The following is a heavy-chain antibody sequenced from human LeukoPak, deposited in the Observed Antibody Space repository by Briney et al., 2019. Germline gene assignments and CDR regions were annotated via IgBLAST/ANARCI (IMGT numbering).Heavy chain of an antibody. V-gene: IGHV3-7*03. CDR3: AKDGYSYAYYYYYGMDV. Sequence: GGSLRLSCAASGFTFSSYWMSWVRQAPGKGLEWVANIKQDGSEKYYVDSVKGRFTISRDNAKNSLYLQMNSLGAEDTAVYYCAKDGYSYAYYYYYGMDVWGQGTTVTVSS. D-gene: IGHD5-18*01. CDR2: IKQDGSEK. J-gene: IGHJ6*02. CDR1: GFTFSSYW.